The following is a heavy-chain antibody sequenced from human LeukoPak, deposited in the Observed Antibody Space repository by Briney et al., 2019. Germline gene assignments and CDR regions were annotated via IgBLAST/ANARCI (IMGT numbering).Heavy chain of an antibody. CDR2: INLRGST. D-gene: IGHD5-18*01. CDR3: AKGAGGFSYYNWFDP. V-gene: IGHV4-34*01. J-gene: IGHJ5*02. CDR1: GGSFNDYY. Sequence: SETLSLTCAVYGGSFNDYYWNWIRQPPGKGLEWIGEINLRGSTTYNPSLKSRVTISVDTSKNQFSLKLASVTAADTAIYYCAKGAGGFSYYNWFDPWGQGTLVTVSS.